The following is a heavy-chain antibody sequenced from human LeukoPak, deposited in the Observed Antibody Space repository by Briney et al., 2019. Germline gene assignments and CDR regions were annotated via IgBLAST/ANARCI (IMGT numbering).Heavy chain of an antibody. V-gene: IGHV3-30-3*01. D-gene: IGHD3-22*01. Sequence: GGSLRLSCAASGFTFSSYAMHWVRQAPGKGLEWVAVISYDGSNKYYADSVKGRFTISRDNSKNTLYLQMNSLRAEDTAVYYCARESQTYYYDSSGSDYWGQGTLVTVSS. CDR3: ARESQTYYYDSSGSDY. CDR2: ISYDGSNK. J-gene: IGHJ4*02. CDR1: GFTFSSYA.